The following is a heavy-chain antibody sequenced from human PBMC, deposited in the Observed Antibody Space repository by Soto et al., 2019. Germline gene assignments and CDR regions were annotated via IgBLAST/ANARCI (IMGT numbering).Heavy chain of an antibody. CDR2: IYYSGST. CDR1: GGSISSSSYY. J-gene: IGHJ6*03. D-gene: IGHD4-4*01. Sequence: PSETLSLTCTVSGGSISSSSYYWGWIRQPPGKGLEWIGSIYYSGSTYYNPSLKSRVTISVDTSKNQFSLKLSSVTAADTAVYYCASGHSTRLTRSGYYYYMDVWGKGTTVTVSS. CDR3: ASGHSTRLTRSGYYYYMDV. V-gene: IGHV4-39*01.